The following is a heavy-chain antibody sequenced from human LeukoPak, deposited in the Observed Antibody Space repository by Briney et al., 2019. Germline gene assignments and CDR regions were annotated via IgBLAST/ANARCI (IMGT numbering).Heavy chain of an antibody. CDR1: GFTFSSYA. CDR2: ISGSGGST. D-gene: IGHD2-15*01. V-gene: IGHV3-23*01. J-gene: IGHJ3*02. CDR3: AREFCSGSSCRAAFDI. Sequence: GASLRLSCAASGFTFSSYAMSWVRQAPGKGLEWVSAISGSGGSTYYADSVKGRFTISRDNAKNSLYLQMNSLRAEDTAVYYCAREFCSGSSCRAAFDIWGQGTMVTVSS.